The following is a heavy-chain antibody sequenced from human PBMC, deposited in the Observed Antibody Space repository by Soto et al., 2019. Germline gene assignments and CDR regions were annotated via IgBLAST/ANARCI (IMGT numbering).Heavy chain of an antibody. CDR3: AHRQPFVYGDYPLAWFDP. D-gene: IGHD4-17*01. Sequence: QITLKESGPPLVKPTQTLTLTCTFSGFSLSTSGVGVGWIRQPPGKALEWLALIYWNDDKRYSPSLKSRLTITKDTSKNQVVLTMTNMDPVDTATYYCAHRQPFVYGDYPLAWFDPWGQGTLVTVSS. J-gene: IGHJ5*02. V-gene: IGHV2-5*01. CDR1: GFSLSTSGVG. CDR2: IYWNDDK.